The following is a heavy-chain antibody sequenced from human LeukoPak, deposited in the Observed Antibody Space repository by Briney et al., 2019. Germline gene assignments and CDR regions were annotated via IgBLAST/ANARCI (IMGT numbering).Heavy chain of an antibody. CDR3: ARDNTRRYYDFWSGYPDHFDY. CDR1: GFTFSDYY. V-gene: IGHV3-11*01. CDR2: ISSSGSTI. Sequence: GGSLRLSCAASGFTFSDYYMSWIRQAPGKGLEWVSYISSSGSTIYYADSVKGRFTISRDNAKNSLYLQMNSLRAEDTAVYYCARDNTRRYYDFWSGYPDHFDYWGQGTLVTVSS. D-gene: IGHD3-3*01. J-gene: IGHJ4*02.